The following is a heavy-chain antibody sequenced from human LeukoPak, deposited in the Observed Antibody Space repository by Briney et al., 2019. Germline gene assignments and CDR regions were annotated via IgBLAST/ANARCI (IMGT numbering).Heavy chain of an antibody. J-gene: IGHJ4*02. D-gene: IGHD1-1*01. V-gene: IGHV1-69*13. Sequence: SVKVSCKASGGTFSSYAISWVRQAPGQGLEWMGGIIPIFGTANYAQKFQGGVTITADESTSTAYMELSSLRSEDTAVYYCARDRFRGTTRDYFDYWGQGTLVTVSS. CDR1: GGTFSSYA. CDR2: IIPIFGTA. CDR3: ARDRFRGTTRDYFDY.